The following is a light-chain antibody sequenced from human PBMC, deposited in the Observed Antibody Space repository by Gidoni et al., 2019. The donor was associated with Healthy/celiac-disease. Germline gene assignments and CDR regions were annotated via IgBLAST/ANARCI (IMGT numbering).Light chain of an antibody. CDR3: MQALQTCLT. V-gene: IGKV2-28*01. Sequence: DIVMTQSPLSLPVTPGEPASISCRSSQSLLHSNGYNYLDWYLQKTGQSPQLLIYLGSNRASGVPDRFSGSGSGTDFTLKISRVEAEDVGVYYCMQALQTCLTFGGGTKVEIK. J-gene: IGKJ4*01. CDR2: LGS. CDR1: QSLLHSNGYNY.